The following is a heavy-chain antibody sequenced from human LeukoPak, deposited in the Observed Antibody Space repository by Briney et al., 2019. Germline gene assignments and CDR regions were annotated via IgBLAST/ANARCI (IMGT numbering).Heavy chain of an antibody. D-gene: IGHD5-12*01. Sequence: SETLSLTCTVPGGSMSCSSYYSVWIRQPPGKGLEWIGSIYYSGSTYYNPSLKSRVTISVDTSKNQFSLKLSSVTAADTAVYYCARLPRCRVGYDSYRKCFVYWGQGTLVTVSS. CDR3: ARLPRCRVGYDSYRKCFVY. CDR1: GGSMSCSSYY. J-gene: IGHJ4*02. CDR2: IYYSGST. V-gene: IGHV4-39*01.